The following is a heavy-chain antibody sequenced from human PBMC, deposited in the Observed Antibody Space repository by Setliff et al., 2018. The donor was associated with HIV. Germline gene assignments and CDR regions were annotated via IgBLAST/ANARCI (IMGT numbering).Heavy chain of an antibody. Sequence: GGSLRLSCAASGFPFSNYAMSWLRQAPGKGLEWVSYISCDGNTIYYADYVRGRFTISRDNAKNSLYLQMDRLRVEDTAIYYCARDRGDYYYYMDVWGKGTTVTVSS. CDR1: GFPFSNYA. V-gene: IGHV3-11*01. CDR3: ARDRGDYYYYMDV. J-gene: IGHJ6*03. CDR2: ISCDGNTI.